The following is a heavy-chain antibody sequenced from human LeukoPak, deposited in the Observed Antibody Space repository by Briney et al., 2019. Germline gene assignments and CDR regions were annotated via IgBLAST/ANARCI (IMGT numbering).Heavy chain of an antibody. V-gene: IGHV4-34*01. J-gene: IGHJ4*02. D-gene: IGHD3-22*01. CDR1: GGSFSGYY. Sequence: PSETLSLTCAVYGGSFSGYYWSWIRQPPGKGLEWIGEINHSGSTNYNPSLKSRVTISVDTSENQFSLKLSSVTAADTAVYYCARLSNYYDSSGYYSSRGFIDYWGQGTLVTVSS. CDR3: ARLSNYYDSSGYYSSRGFIDY. CDR2: INHSGST.